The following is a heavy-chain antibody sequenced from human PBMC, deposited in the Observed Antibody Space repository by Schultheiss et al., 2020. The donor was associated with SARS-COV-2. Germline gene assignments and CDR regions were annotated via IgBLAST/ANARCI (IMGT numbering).Heavy chain of an antibody. J-gene: IGHJ5*02. D-gene: IGHD3-16*02. Sequence: GESLKISCAASGFTFSSYAMHWVRQAPGKGLEWVSSISSSSSYIYYADSVKGRFTISRDNAKNSLYLQMNSLRAEDTAVYYCARGERGDYIWGSYLQVHNWFDPWGQGTLVTVSS. CDR2: ISSSSSYI. CDR3: ARGERGDYIWGSYLQVHNWFDP. V-gene: IGHV3-21*01. CDR1: GFTFSSYA.